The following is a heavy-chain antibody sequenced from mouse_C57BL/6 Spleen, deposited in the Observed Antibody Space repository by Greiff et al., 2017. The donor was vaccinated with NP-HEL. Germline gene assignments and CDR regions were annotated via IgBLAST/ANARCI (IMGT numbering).Heavy chain of an antibody. CDR1: GYSITSGYY. D-gene: IGHD2-10*02. V-gene: IGHV3-6*01. CDR3: AREEYVPHWYCDV. CDR2: ISYDGSN. Sequence: VQLKQSGPGLVKPSQSLSLTCSVTGYSITSGYYWNWIRQFPGNKLEWMGYISYDGSNNYNPSLKNRISITRDTSKNQFFLKLNSVTTEDTATYYCAREEYVPHWYCDVWGTGTTVTVSS. J-gene: IGHJ1*03.